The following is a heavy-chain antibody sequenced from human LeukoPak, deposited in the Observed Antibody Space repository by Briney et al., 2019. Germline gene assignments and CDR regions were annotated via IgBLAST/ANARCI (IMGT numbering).Heavy chain of an antibody. V-gene: IGHV4-34*01. CDR3: ARDGVDYYDSSGYHYADH. D-gene: IGHD3-22*01. J-gene: IGHJ4*02. CDR1: GGSFSGYY. Sequence: SETLSLTCAVYGGSFSGYYWSWIRQPPGKGLEWIGEINHSGSTNYNPSLKSRVTISVDTSKNQFSLKLSSVTAADTVVYYCARDGVDYYDSSGYHYADHWGQGTLVTVSS. CDR2: INHSGST.